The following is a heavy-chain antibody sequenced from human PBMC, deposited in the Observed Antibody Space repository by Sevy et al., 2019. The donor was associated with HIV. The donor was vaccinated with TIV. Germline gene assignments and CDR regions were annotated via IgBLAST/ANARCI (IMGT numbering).Heavy chain of an antibody. Sequence: GGSLRLSCAASGFTFSSYSMNWVRQAPGKGLEWVSSISSSSSYIYYADSVKGRFTISRDNAKNSQYLQMNSLRAEDTAVYYCARDQWLGTYYYYYYMDVWGKGTTVTVSS. CDR3: ARDQWLGTYYYYYYMDV. CDR2: ISSSSSYI. D-gene: IGHD6-19*01. J-gene: IGHJ6*03. CDR1: GFTFSSYS. V-gene: IGHV3-21*01.